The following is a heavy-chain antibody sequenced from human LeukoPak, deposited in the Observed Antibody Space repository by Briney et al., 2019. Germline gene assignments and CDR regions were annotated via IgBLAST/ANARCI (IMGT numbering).Heavy chain of an antibody. J-gene: IGHJ3*02. CDR2: ISSSGSTI. CDR3: ARVWSDSDAFDI. D-gene: IGHD3-3*01. V-gene: IGHV3-11*04. CDR1: GFTFSDYY. Sequence: GGSLRLSCAAPGFTFSDYYMSWIRQAPGKGLEWVSYISSSGSTIYYADSVKGRFTISRDNAKNSLYLQMNSLRAEDTAVYYCARVWSDSDAFDIWGQGTMVTVSS.